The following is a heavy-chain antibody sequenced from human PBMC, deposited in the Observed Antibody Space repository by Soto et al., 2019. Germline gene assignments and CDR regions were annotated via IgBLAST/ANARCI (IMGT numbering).Heavy chain of an antibody. Sequence: PSQTLSLTCAVSGDSVSSNSAAWNWIRQSPSRGLEWLGRTYYRSKWYNDYAISVKSRITINPDTSKNQFSLQLSSVIPEDTAVYYCARDHLGRDRYTLEPLDPCGQGPLVTVYS. J-gene: IGHJ5*02. V-gene: IGHV6-1*01. CDR1: GDSVSSNSAA. CDR2: TYYRSKWYN. CDR3: ARDHLGRDRYTLEPLDP. D-gene: IGHD1-1*01.